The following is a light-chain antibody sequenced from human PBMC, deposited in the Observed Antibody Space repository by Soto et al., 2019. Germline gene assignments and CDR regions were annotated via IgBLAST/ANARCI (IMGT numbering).Light chain of an antibody. V-gene: IGLV2-11*01. J-gene: IGLJ1*01. CDR2: GVT. CDR1: SSDVGGYNF. Sequence: QSALTQARSVSGSPGQSVTISCTGTSSDVGGYNFVSWYQHHPGKDPQLMIYGVTQQPSGVPDRFSGSKSGDTASLTISGLQTQDEADYYCCSNAGSFPFVFGTGTKLTVL. CDR3: CSNAGSFPFV.